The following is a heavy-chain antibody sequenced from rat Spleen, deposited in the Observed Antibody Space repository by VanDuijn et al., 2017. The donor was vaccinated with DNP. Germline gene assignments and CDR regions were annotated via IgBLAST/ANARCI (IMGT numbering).Heavy chain of an antibody. CDR3: ARRGYYGYNTLEY. Sequence: EVQLVESGGGLVQPGRSLKLSCAASGFTFSDYYMAWARQAPKRGLEWVASISYDGSSIYYGDSVKGRFTIDRDNAENTLYLQMNSLRSEDTATYYCARRGYYGYNTLEYWGQGVMVTVSS. CDR2: ISYDGSSI. J-gene: IGHJ2*01. CDR1: GFTFSDYY. V-gene: IGHV5-22*01. D-gene: IGHD1-9*01.